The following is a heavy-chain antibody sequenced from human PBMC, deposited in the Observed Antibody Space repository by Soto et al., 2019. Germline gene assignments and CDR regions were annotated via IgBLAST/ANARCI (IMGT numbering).Heavy chain of an antibody. D-gene: IGHD3-22*01. V-gene: IGHV3-30*18. CDR1: GFTFSSYG. J-gene: IGHJ4*02. CDR3: AKARNSLRFHDRSGYYVH. Sequence: QVQLVESGGGVVQPGRSLRLSCAASGFTFSSYGMHWVRQAPGKGLEWVAVISYDGSNKYYADSVKGRFTISRDNSKNTLYLQMNRLRAEDTAVYYCAKARNSLRFHDRSGYYVHWGQGTLVTVSS. CDR2: ISYDGSNK.